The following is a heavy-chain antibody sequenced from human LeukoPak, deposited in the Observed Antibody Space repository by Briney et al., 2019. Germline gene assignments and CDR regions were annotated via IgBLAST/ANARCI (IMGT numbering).Heavy chain of an antibody. CDR2: IRPTGTNT. D-gene: IGHD3-3*02. Sequence: GGSLRLSCAASGFPFNTYAMSWVRQAPGKRQEDISVIRPTGTNTYYASSVKGRFTISRDDSRTTVYLQMSSLRAEDTAIYYCAKLAFYETSAPLRDISFWGQGTLVTVSS. J-gene: IGHJ4*02. V-gene: IGHV3-23*01. CDR1: GFPFNTYA. CDR3: AKLAFYETSAPLRDISF.